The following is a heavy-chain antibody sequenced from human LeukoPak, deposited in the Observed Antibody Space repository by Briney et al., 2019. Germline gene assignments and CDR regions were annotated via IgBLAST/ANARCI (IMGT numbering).Heavy chain of an antibody. J-gene: IGHJ4*02. V-gene: IGHV3-30*02. CDR1: GFTFSSYG. Sequence: PGGPLRLSCAASGFTFSSYGMHWVRQAPGKGLEWVAFIRWDGIIKYYADSVKGRFTISRDTSKNTLYLQMSSLRAEDTAVYYCARSKSYDSSGYYFDYWGQGTLVTVSS. CDR2: IRWDGIIK. D-gene: IGHD3-22*01. CDR3: ARSKSYDSSGYYFDY.